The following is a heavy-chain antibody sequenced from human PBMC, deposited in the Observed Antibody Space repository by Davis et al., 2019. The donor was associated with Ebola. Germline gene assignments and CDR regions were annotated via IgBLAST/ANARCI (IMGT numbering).Heavy chain of an antibody. CDR3: ARGEYGSGSYYKPPNFGY. Sequence: SETLSLTCAVYGGSFSGYYWSWIRQPPGKGLEWIGEINHSGSTNYNPSLKSRVTISVDTSKNQFSLKLSSVTAADTAVYYCARGEYGSGSYYKPPNFGYWGQGTLVTVSS. CDR1: GGSFSGYY. J-gene: IGHJ4*02. V-gene: IGHV4-34*01. CDR2: INHSGST. D-gene: IGHD3-10*01.